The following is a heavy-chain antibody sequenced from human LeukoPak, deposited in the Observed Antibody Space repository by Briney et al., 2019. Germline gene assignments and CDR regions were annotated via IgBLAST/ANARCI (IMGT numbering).Heavy chain of an antibody. CDR2: INHSGST. CDR3: AGGTSHDYVWGSYRYTLPY. J-gene: IGHJ4*02. CDR1: GGSFSGYY. D-gene: IGHD3-16*02. V-gene: IGHV4-34*01. Sequence: SETLSLTCAVYGGSFSGYYWSWIRQPPGKGLEWIGEINHSGSTNYNPSLKSRVTISVDTSKNQFSLKLSSVTAADTAVYYCAGGTSHDYVWGSYRYTLPYWGQGTLVTVSS.